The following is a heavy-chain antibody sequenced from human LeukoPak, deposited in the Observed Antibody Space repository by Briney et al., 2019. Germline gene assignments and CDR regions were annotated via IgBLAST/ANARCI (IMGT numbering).Heavy chain of an antibody. Sequence: EASVKVSCKASGYTFTSYDINWVRQATGQGLEWMGWMNPNSGNTGYAQKLQGRVTMTTDTSTSTAYMELRSLRSDDTAVYYCARDLRRGSSSWYVSGGDYWGQGTLVTVSS. CDR2: MNPNSGNT. CDR1: GYTFTSYD. J-gene: IGHJ4*02. CDR3: ARDLRRGSSSWYVSGGDY. V-gene: IGHV1-8*02. D-gene: IGHD6-13*01.